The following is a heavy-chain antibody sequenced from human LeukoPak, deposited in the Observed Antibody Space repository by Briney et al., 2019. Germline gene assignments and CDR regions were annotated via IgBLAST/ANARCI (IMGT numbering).Heavy chain of an antibody. D-gene: IGHD3-22*01. CDR2: INWNGAST. V-gene: IGHV3-20*01. CDR1: GCTFDDYG. J-gene: IGHJ6*03. Sequence: GGSLRLSCAASGCTFDDYGMSWVRHVPGTGLEWVSGINWNGASTDYADSVTGRFTISRDNTENSLYLHMNSLRAEDTALYHCARGATVMPPYYSYYMDVWGKGTTVTVSS. CDR3: ARGATVMPPYYSYYMDV.